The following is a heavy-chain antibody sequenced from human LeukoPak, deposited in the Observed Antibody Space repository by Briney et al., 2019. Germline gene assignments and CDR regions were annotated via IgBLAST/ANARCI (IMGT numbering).Heavy chain of an antibody. V-gene: IGHV4-61*05. D-gene: IGHD6-19*01. Sequence: SETLSLTCSVSGGSIRSTTYYWGWIRQPPGKGLEWIGRIYTSGSTNYNPSLKSRVTMSVDTSNNQLSLKMSSVTAADTAVYYCARGGGWWNYWGQGTLVTVSS. CDR2: IYTSGST. CDR1: GGSIRSTTYY. CDR3: ARGGGWWNY. J-gene: IGHJ4*02.